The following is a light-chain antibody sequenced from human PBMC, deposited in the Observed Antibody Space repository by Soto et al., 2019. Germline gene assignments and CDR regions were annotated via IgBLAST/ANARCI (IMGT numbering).Light chain of an antibody. CDR3: AAWDASLNGYV. V-gene: IGLV1-44*01. Sequence: QSALTQPPSASGTPGQKVTISCSGSSSNIGSKTVNWYQQLPGTAPKLLIFINNQRPSRVPDRFSGSKSGTSASLAICGFQSDDEADYYCAAWDASLNGYVFGTGTKVAVL. J-gene: IGLJ1*01. CDR2: INN. CDR1: SSNIGSKT.